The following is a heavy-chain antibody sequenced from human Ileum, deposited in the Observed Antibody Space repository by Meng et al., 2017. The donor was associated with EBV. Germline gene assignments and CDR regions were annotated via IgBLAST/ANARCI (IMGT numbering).Heavy chain of an antibody. D-gene: IGHD3-22*01. Sequence: QVHVRESGPGLVKPSEPLSLTSAVPGGSIRRGDWWSWVRQPPGKGLEWIGETSHSGSTNYSPSLKSRVTISLDKSKNQLSLKLNSVTAADTAVYYCASSDYYRSDYWGQGTLVTVSS. CDR1: GGSIRRGDW. J-gene: IGHJ4*02. CDR2: TSHSGST. CDR3: ASSDYYRSDY. V-gene: IGHV4-4*02.